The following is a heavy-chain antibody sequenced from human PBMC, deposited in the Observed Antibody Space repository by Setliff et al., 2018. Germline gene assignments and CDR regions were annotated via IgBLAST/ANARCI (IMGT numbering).Heavy chain of an antibody. CDR1: GASLNSGTYY. CDR2: IYYRGDT. V-gene: IGHV4-39*01. J-gene: IGHJ4*02. CDR3: ARTGTYRYFDY. Sequence: SETLSLTCTVSGASLNSGTYYWGWIRQPPGKGLEWIGRIYYRGDTYYNASLKGRLTISVDTAQNQFSLRLTSVTSADTAIYYCARTGTYRYFDYWGQGALVTVSS. D-gene: IGHD1-1*01.